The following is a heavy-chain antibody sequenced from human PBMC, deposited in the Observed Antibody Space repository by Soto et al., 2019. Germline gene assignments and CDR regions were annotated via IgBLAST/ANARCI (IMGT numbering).Heavy chain of an antibody. CDR3: ARDQVGAQFGGSPFWYFDL. CDR2: ISYDVSNK. V-gene: IGHV3-30-3*01. J-gene: IGHJ2*01. Sequence: ESGGGVVQPGRSLRLSCAASGFTFSSYAMHWVRQAPGKGLEWVAVISYDVSNKYYADSVKGRFTISRDNSKNTLYLQMNSLRAEDTAVYYCARDQVGAQFGGSPFWYFDLWGRGTLVTVSS. D-gene: IGHD1-26*01. CDR1: GFTFSSYA.